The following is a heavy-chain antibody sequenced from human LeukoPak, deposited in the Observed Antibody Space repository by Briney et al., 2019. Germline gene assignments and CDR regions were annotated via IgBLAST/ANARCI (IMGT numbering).Heavy chain of an antibody. CDR2: MNPNSGNT. J-gene: IGHJ5*02. V-gene: IGHV1-8*02. CDR1: GYTVTSYD. D-gene: IGHD1/OR15-1a*01. Sequence: ASVKVSCKSSGYTVTSYDINWVRQATGQGLEWMGWMNPNSGNTGYAQKFQGRVTMTRNTSISTAYIELRSLISEDTAVYYCARAGWNKIAAEGDNWFDPWGQGTLVTVSP. CDR3: ARAGWNKIAAEGDNWFDP.